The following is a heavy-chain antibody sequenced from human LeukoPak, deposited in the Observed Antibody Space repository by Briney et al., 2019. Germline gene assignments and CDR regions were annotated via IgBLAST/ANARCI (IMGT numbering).Heavy chain of an antibody. CDR3: ARHGTNHYDFWSGYYRGHLYYMDV. J-gene: IGHJ6*03. V-gene: IGHV5-51*01. CDR2: SYPGDSDT. D-gene: IGHD3-3*01. Sequence: PGESLKISWQGSGYIFASYWIGWVRQVPRKGLEWMGISYPGDSDTRYSPSFQGQVTISADKSISTAYLQWSSLKASDTAMYYCARHGTNHYDFWSGYYRGHLYYMDVWGKGTTVTVSS. CDR1: GYIFASYW.